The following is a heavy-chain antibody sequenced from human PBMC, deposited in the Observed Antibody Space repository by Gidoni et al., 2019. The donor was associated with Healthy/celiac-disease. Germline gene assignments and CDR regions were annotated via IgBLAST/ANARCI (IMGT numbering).Heavy chain of an antibody. Sequence: QVQLQQWGAGLLKPAETLSITCAVYGGSFSGYYWSWFRQPPGKWLEWLGEINHSGSPNYNPSLKRRVTISVDTSKNQFSLKVSSVTAADTAVYYCARGCGPRWFDPWGQGTLVTVSS. V-gene: IGHV4-34*01. J-gene: IGHJ5*02. CDR3: ARGCGPRWFDP. CDR2: INHSGSP. CDR1: GGSFSGYY.